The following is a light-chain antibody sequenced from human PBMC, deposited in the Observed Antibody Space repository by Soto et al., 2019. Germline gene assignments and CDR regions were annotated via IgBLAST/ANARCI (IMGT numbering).Light chain of an antibody. V-gene: IGKV3-20*01. CDR1: QSVSSTY. Sequence: EIVLTQSPDTLSLFPGERATLSCRASQSVSSTYLAWYQQKLGQAPRLLIFGASSRATGIPDRFSGSGSGTEFTLTISRLEPEDFALYYCQQYGSSRWTFGQGTKVEIK. J-gene: IGKJ1*01. CDR3: QQYGSSRWT. CDR2: GAS.